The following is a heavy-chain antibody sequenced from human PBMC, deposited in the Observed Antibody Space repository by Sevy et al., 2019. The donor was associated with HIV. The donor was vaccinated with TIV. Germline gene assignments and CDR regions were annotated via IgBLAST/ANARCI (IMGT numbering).Heavy chain of an antibody. V-gene: IGHV1-8*01. CDR2: MNPNSGNT. CDR1: GYTFTSYD. Sequence: ASVKVSCKASGYTFTSYDINWVRQATGQGLEWMGWMNPNSGNTGYAQKFQGRVTMTRNTSISTAYMELSSLRSEATAVYYRARGSHLDAFDIWGQGTMVTVSS. CDR3: ARGSHLDAFDI. J-gene: IGHJ3*02.